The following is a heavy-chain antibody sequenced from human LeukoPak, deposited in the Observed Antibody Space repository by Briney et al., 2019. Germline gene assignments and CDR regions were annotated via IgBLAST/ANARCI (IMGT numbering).Heavy chain of an antibody. V-gene: IGHV3-21*01. D-gene: IGHD5-18*01. CDR2: ISSSDTYI. Sequence: SGGSLRLSCAASGFTFSSYTMNWVCQAPGKGLEWVSSISSSDTYISYADSLQGRFTISRDNAKNSLYLQLHSLRVEDTAVYYCARGMDTTLVSWGQGTLVTVSS. J-gene: IGHJ4*02. CDR1: GFTFSSYT. CDR3: ARGMDTTLVS.